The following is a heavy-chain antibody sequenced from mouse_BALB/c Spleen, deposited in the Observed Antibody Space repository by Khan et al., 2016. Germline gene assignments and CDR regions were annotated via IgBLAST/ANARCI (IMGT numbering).Heavy chain of an antibody. CDR1: GDSITSGY. CDR3: AGYDGYFFDY. J-gene: IGHJ2*01. V-gene: IGHV3-8*02. Sequence: EVELVESGPSLVKPSQTLSLTCSVTGDSITSGYWNWIRKFPGNKLEYMGYISHSGSTYYNPSLISRISITRDTSKNQYYLQLNSVTTEDTATYYCAGYDGYFFDYWGQGTALTVSS. D-gene: IGHD2-3*01. CDR2: ISHSGST.